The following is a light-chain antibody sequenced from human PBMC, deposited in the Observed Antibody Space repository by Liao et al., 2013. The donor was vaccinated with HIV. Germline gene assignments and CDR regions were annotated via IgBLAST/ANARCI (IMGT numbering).Light chain of an antibody. CDR3: QVWDRFSPFV. CDR2: YDS. V-gene: IGLV3-21*01. Sequence: SYELTQPPSVSVAPGKTARITCGGNNIGSKSVHWYQQKPGQAPVLVIYYDSDRPSGIPERFSGSKSGNTASLTISGTQAMDEADYFCQVWDRFSPFVFGTGTRVSVL. CDR1: NIGSKS. J-gene: IGLJ1*01.